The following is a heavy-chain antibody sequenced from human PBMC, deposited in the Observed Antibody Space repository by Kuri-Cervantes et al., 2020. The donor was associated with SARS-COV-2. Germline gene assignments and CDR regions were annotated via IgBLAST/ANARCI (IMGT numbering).Heavy chain of an antibody. CDR3: ARAYGDYVFREGLDS. V-gene: IGHV3-48*03. CDR1: GFTFSSYA. J-gene: IGHJ4*02. D-gene: IGHD4-17*01. CDR2: ISSSGSTI. Sequence: GESLKISCAASGFTFSSYAMHWVRQAPGKGLEWVSYISSSGSTIYYADSVKGRFTIPRDNAKNSLYLQMNSLRVEDTALYYCARAYGDYVFREGLDSWGQGTLVTVSS.